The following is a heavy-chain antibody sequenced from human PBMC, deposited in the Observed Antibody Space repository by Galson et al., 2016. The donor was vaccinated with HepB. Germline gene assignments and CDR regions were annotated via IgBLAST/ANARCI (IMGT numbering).Heavy chain of an antibody. CDR3: AKSIDSGGFYFERGADY. Sequence: SLRLSCAASGFTFNSYAMSWVRHAPGKGLEWVPSVSGSGGNTYDAGSVKGRFTISRDNSKNTLYLQMNSLSAEDTAVYYCAKSIDSGGFYFERGADYWGQGTLVTVSS. D-gene: IGHD3-22*01. J-gene: IGHJ4*02. CDR2: VSGSGGNT. V-gene: IGHV3-23*01. CDR1: GFTFNSYA.